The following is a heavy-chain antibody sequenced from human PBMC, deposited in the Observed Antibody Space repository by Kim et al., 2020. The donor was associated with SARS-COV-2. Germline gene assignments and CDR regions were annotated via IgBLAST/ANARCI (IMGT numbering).Heavy chain of an antibody. V-gene: IGHV3-11*06. D-gene: IGHD1-1*01. J-gene: IGHJ6*02. Sequence: SVKGRVTISRDDAKNSLYLQMNSLSTEDTAVYYCARARGGTFWNDDSDLWGQGTMVTVSS. CDR3: ARARGGTFWNDDSDL.